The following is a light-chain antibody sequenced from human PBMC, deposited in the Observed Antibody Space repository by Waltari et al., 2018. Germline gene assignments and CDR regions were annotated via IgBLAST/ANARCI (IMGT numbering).Light chain of an antibody. CDR2: HAS. Sequence: EIVLTQSPGTVSLSPGDRATFSCWASQSVSTYLAGSPQKPGQAPRLLIYHASTRATVIPDRFSGSGSGTYFSLTISRLEPEDFAMYYCHQYVESPATFGQGTKV. CDR3: HQYVESPAT. V-gene: IGKV3-20*01. CDR1: QSVSTY. J-gene: IGKJ1*01.